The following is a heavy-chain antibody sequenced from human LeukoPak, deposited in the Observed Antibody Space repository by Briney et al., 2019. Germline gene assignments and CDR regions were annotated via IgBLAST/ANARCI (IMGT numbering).Heavy chain of an antibody. J-gene: IGHJ4*02. D-gene: IGHD1-26*01. CDR3: ARDEVGVGATHDY. V-gene: IGHV3-23*01. Sequence: PGGSLRLSCAASGFTFSTSAMNWVRQAPGKGLEWVSAISTSGASTYYADSVKGRFTISRDNAKNTLYLQMNSLRAEDTAVYYCARDEVGVGATHDYWGQGTLVTVSS. CDR2: ISTSGAST. CDR1: GFTFSTSA.